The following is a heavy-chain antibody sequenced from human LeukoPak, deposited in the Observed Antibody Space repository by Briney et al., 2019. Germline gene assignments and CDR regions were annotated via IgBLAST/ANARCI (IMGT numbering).Heavy chain of an antibody. CDR3: ARDPLVYM. Sequence: GGSLRLSCAASGFTFSSNSMNWVRQAPGKGLEWVSSISSSSSYIYYADSVKGRFTISRDNAKNTVYLQMNSLRVEDTAVYYCARDPLVYMWGQGSLVTVSS. CDR2: ISSSSSYI. D-gene: IGHD2-2*02. V-gene: IGHV3-21*01. J-gene: IGHJ4*02. CDR1: GFTFSSNS.